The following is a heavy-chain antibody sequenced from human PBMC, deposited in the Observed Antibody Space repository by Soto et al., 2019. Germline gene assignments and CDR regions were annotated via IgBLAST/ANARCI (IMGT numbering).Heavy chain of an antibody. V-gene: IGHV4-34*01. J-gene: IGHJ4*01. D-gene: IGHD3-9*01. CDR2: INHSGST. Sequence: QVQLQQWGAGLLKPSETLSLTCAVYGGSFSGYYWSWIRQLPGKGLEWIGEINHSGSTNYNPSLKSRVTISVYTSKYQFSLKLSSVTSADTALYYCARGPLYDILSGSLPFDYWGHVTLVTVSS. CDR3: ARGPLYDILSGSLPFDY. CDR1: GGSFSGYY.